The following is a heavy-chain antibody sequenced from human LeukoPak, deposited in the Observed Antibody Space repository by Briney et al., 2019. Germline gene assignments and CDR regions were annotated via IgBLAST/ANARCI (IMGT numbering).Heavy chain of an antibody. CDR2: INPNSGGT. CDR3: AGYSGSYLVLGTFDI. J-gene: IGHJ3*02. Sequence: ASVKVSCKASGYTFSGYYFHWVRQAPGQGLEWMGWINPNSGGTNYAQKFQGRVTMTRDTSISTAYMELSRPRSDDTAVYYCAGYSGSYLVLGTFDIWGQGTMVTVSS. D-gene: IGHD1-26*01. CDR1: GYTFSGYY. V-gene: IGHV1-2*02.